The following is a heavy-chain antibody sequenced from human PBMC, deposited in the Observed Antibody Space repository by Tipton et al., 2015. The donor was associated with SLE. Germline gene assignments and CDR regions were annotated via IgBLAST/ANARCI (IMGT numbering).Heavy chain of an antibody. V-gene: IGHV4-4*07. J-gene: IGHJ3*02. CDR1: GGSISSYY. CDR3: ARVPSGLDAFDI. D-gene: IGHD6-19*01. CDR2: IYTSGST. Sequence: TLSLTCTVSGGSISSYYWSWIRQPAGKGLEWIGHIYTSGSTNYNPSLKSRVTISVDTSKNQFSLKLSSVTAADTAVYYCARVPSGLDAFDIWGQGTMVTVSS.